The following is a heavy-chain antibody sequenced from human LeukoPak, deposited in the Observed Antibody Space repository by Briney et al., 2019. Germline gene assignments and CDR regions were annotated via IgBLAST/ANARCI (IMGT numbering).Heavy chain of an antibody. CDR3: ARGGPVVTEY. V-gene: IGHV4-31*03. Sequence: SQTLSLTCTVSGGSISSGGYYWSWIRQHPGKGLEWIGYIYYSGSTYYNPSLKSRVTIPVDTSKNQFSLKLSSVTAADTAVYYCARGGPVVTEYWGQGTLVTVSS. D-gene: IGHD4-23*01. CDR2: IYYSGST. J-gene: IGHJ4*02. CDR1: GGSISSGGYY.